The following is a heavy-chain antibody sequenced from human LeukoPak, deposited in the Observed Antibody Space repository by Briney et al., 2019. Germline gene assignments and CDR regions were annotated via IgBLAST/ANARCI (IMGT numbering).Heavy chain of an antibody. V-gene: IGHV1-18*01. CDR3: ARAVAGTRYYFDY. D-gene: IGHD6-19*01. CDR2: ISAYNGNT. J-gene: IGHJ4*02. CDR1: GYTFTSYG. Sequence: ASVKVSCKASGYTFTSYGISWVRQAPGQGLEWMGWISAYNGNTNYAQKLQGRVTMTRDTSISTAYMELSRLRSDDTAVYYCARAVAGTRYYFDYWGQGTLVTVSS.